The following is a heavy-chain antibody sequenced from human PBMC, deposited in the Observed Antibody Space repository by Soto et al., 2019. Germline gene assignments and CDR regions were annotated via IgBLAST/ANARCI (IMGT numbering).Heavy chain of an antibody. J-gene: IGHJ5*02. CDR3: ARGVRFCSRPVCRGGNWFDP. CDR1: GGSISSGDYY. D-gene: IGHD2-2*01. V-gene: IGHV4-30-4*01. CDR2: MFYTGTT. Sequence: SETLSLTCSVSGGSISSGDYYWSWIRQPPGKGLEWIGYMFYTGTTYYNPSLKSRVAISVDTSKNQFSLKLRSVTAADTAVYQCARGVRFCSRPVCRGGNWFDPWGQGTLVTVSS.